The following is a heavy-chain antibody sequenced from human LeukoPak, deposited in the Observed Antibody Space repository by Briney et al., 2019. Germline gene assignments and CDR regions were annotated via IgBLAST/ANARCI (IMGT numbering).Heavy chain of an antibody. Sequence: SVKVSCKASGYTFSSYGFSWVRQAPGQGVDGMGWINAYNGNTNYAQNLQGRVTMNTDTSTSTAYMELRSLRSDDTAVYYCARRQGTTLNFDYWGQGTLVSVSS. V-gene: IGHV1-18*01. J-gene: IGHJ4*02. CDR1: GYTFSSYG. CDR2: INAYNGNT. CDR3: ARRQGTTLNFDY. D-gene: IGHD1-1*01.